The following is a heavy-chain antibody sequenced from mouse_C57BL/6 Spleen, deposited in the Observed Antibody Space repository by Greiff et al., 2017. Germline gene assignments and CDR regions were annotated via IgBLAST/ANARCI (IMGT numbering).Heavy chain of an antibody. V-gene: IGHV2-5*01. J-gene: IGHJ4*01. Sequence: QVQLQQSGPGLVQPSQSLSITCTVSGFSLTSYGVHWVRQSPGKGLEWLGVIWRGGSTDYNAAFMSRLSITKDNSKSQVFFKMNSLQADDTAIYYCAKRIHGSSYSYAMDYWGQGTSVTVSS. CDR2: IWRGGST. D-gene: IGHD1-1*01. CDR3: AKRIHGSSYSYAMDY. CDR1: GFSLTSYG.